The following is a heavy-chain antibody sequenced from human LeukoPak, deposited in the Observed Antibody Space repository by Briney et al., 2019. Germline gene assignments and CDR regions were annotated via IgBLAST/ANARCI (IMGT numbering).Heavy chain of an antibody. J-gene: IGHJ3*02. D-gene: IGHD3-22*01. Sequence: KPSETLSLTCTVSGGSISSGSYYWSWIRQPAGKGLEWIGRIYTSGSTNYNPSLKSRVTISVDTSKNQFSLKLSSVTAADTAVYYCARDVGYYDSSGPDAFDIWGQGTMVTVSS. CDR3: ARDVGYYDSSGPDAFDI. V-gene: IGHV4-61*02. CDR2: IYTSGST. CDR1: GGSISSGSYY.